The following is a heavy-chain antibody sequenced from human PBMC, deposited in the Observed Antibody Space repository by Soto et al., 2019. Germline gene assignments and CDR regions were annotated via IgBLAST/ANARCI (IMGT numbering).Heavy chain of an antibody. CDR3: ARDCLATIWDYYGMDV. V-gene: IGHV3-48*03. D-gene: IGHD5-12*01. Sequence: GGSLRLSCAASGFTFSSYEMNWVRKAPGKGLEWVSYISSSGSTIYYADSVKGRFTISRDNAKNSLYLQMNSLRAEDTAVYYCARDCLATIWDYYGMDVWGQGTTVTVS. J-gene: IGHJ6*02. CDR2: ISSSGSTI. CDR1: GFTFSSYE.